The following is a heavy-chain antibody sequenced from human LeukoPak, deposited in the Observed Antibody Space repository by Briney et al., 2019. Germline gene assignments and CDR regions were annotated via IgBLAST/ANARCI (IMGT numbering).Heavy chain of an antibody. CDR1: GYTFTGCY. CDR2: INPNSGGT. V-gene: IGHV1-2*02. Sequence: ASVKVSCKASGYTFTGCYMHWVRQAPGQGLGWMGWINPNSGGTNYAQKFQGRVTMTRDTSISTAYMELSRLRSDDTAVYYCAREVSGYDFGYYFDYWGQGTLVTVSS. J-gene: IGHJ4*02. D-gene: IGHD5-12*01. CDR3: AREVSGYDFGYYFDY.